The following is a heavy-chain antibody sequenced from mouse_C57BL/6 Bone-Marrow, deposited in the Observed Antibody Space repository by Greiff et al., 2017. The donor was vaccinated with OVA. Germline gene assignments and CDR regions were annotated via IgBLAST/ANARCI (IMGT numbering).Heavy chain of an antibody. CDR1: GFSLTSYG. J-gene: IGHJ4*01. CDR2: IWSDGST. V-gene: IGHV2-6-1*01. CDR3: ARHDYYGSSYDYAMDY. D-gene: IGHD1-1*01. Sequence: VKLQESGPGLVAPSQSLSITCTVSGFSLTSYGVHWVRQPPGKGLEWLVVIWSDGSTTYNSALKSRLSISKDNSKSQVFLKMNSLQTDDTAMYYCARHDYYGSSYDYAMDYWGQGTSVTVSS.